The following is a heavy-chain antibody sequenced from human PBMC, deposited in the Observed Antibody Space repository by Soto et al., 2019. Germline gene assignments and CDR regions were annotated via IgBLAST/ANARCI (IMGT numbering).Heavy chain of an antibody. V-gene: IGHV5-51*01. Sequence: PGESLKISCKGSGYSFTSYWIGWVRQMPGKGLEWMGIIYPGDSDTRYSPSSQGQVTISADKSISTAYLQWSSLKASDTAMYYCARRGGATHYYYYGMDVWGQGTTVTVSS. CDR1: GYSFTSYW. J-gene: IGHJ6*02. CDR2: IYPGDSDT. D-gene: IGHD5-12*01. CDR3: ARRGGATHYYYYGMDV.